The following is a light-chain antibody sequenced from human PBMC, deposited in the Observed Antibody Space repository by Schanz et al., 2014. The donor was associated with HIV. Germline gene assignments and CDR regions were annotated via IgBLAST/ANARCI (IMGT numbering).Light chain of an antibody. Sequence: QSALTQPPSASGSPGQSVTISCTGTSSDVGGYNSVSWYQHHPGKAPKLMLYDVSKRPSGVPDRFSGSKSGNTASLTISGLQAEDEADYYCCSYAGSYTSLYVFGTGTKLTVL. CDR1: SSDVGGYNS. CDR2: DVS. V-gene: IGLV2-11*01. J-gene: IGLJ1*01. CDR3: CSYAGSYTSLYV.